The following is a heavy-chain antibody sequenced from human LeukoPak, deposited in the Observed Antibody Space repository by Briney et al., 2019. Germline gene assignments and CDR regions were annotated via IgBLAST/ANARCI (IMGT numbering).Heavy chain of an antibody. Sequence: PGGSLRLSCVGSGFTIINYWMHWVRQAPGTGLVWVSRVHPDGSITTYADSVKGRFTISRDNAKNTLYLQMNSLRAEDTAVYYCAPQQAYSPYNWFDPWGQGTLVTVSS. CDR3: APQQAYSPYNWFDP. V-gene: IGHV3-74*03. CDR2: VHPDGSIT. D-gene: IGHD5-12*01. CDR1: GFTIINYW. J-gene: IGHJ5*02.